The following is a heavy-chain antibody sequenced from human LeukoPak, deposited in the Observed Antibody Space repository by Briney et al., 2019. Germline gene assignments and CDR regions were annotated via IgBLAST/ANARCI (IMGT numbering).Heavy chain of an antibody. CDR3: ARDPLVPKYGSSWREWPGFDY. CDR2: INSDGSST. J-gene: IGHJ4*02. CDR1: GFTFSSYW. Sequence: GGSLRLSCAASGFTFSSYWMHWVRQAPGKGLVWVSRINSDGSSTSYADSVKGRFTISRDNAKNTLYLQMNSLRAEDTAVYYCARDPLVPKYGSSWREWPGFDYWGQGTLVTVSS. D-gene: IGHD6-13*01. V-gene: IGHV3-74*01.